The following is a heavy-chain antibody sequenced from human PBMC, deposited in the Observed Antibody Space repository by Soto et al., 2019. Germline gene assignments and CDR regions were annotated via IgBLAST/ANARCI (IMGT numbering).Heavy chain of an antibody. V-gene: IGHV4-30-4*01. D-gene: IGHD3-22*01. CDR3: ARDQYYDSSGPTTNWFYP. CDR1: GGSISSGDYY. CDR2: IYYSGST. Sequence: SETLSLTCTVSGGSISSGDYYWSWIRQPPGKGLEWIGYIYYSGSTYYNPSLKSRVTISVDTSKNQFSLKLSSVTAADTAVYYCARDQYYDSSGPTTNWFYPWGQGTLVTVSS. J-gene: IGHJ5*02.